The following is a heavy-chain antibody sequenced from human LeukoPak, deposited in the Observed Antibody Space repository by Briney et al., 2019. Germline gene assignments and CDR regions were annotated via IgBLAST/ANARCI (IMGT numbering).Heavy chain of an antibody. J-gene: IGHJ4*02. V-gene: IGHV1-69*04. Sequence: ASVKVSCKASGGTFSSYAISWVRQAPGQGLEWMGRITPIFGIANYAQKFQGRVTITADKSTSTAYMELSSLRSEDTAVYYCARERDGYNYPGYFDYWGQGTLVTVSS. CDR3: ARERDGYNYPGYFDY. CDR2: ITPIFGIA. CDR1: GGTFSSYA. D-gene: IGHD5-24*01.